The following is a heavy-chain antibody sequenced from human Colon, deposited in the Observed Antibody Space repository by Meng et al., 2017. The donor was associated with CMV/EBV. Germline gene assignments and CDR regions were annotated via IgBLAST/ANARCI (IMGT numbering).Heavy chain of an antibody. J-gene: IGHJ5*02. CDR2: IYYSGST. CDR3: ARSYCSSSSCYHTWFDP. CDR1: SINSGGCY. Sequence: SINSGGCYWSCIRRPAGKGLEWIVYIYYSGSTYYNPSLKSRVTFSVDTSNNHFSLKLSSVTAADTAVYYCARSYCSSSSCYHTWFDPWGQGTLVTVSS. D-gene: IGHD2-15*01. V-gene: IGHV4-31*02.